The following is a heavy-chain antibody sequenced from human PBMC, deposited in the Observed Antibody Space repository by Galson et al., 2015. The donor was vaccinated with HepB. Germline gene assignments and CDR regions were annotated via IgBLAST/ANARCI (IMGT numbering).Heavy chain of an antibody. D-gene: IGHD4-11*01. CDR3: ARVPLQPGYFDL. CDR1: GFTISGYS. CDR2: ITGGGNYI. J-gene: IGHJ2*01. V-gene: IGHV3-21*01. Sequence: CAASGFTISGYSMIWVRQAPWKGLEWVASITGGGNYINYVDSVQDRFTISRDNARNSLFLQMNSLRVDDTAVYYCARVPLQPGYFDLWGRGTLVTVSS.